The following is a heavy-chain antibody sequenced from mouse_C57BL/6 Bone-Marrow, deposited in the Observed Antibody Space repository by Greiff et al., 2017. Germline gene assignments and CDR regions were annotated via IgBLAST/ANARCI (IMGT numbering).Heavy chain of an antibody. V-gene: IGHV5-6*02. CDR2: ISSGGSYT. J-gene: IGHJ1*03. CDR3: ARRRTGAYWYFDV. D-gene: IGHD4-1*01. CDR1: GFTFSSYG. Sequence: EVMLVESGGDLVKPGGSLKLSCAASGFTFSSYGMSWVRQTPDKRLEWVATISSGGSYTYYPDSVKGRFTISRDNAKNTLYLQMSSLKSEDTAMYYCARRRTGAYWYFDVWGTGTTVTVSS.